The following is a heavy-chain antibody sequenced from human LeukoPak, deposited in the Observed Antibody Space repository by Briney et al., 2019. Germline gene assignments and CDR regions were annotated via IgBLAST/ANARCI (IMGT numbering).Heavy chain of an antibody. Sequence: ASVKVSCKASGYTFTGYYMHWVRQAPGQGLEWMGWINPNTGGTNYAQKFQGRVTMTRDTSISTAYMELSRLRSDDTAVYYCAREKEYSSSTRYSYDYFMDVWGKGTTVTVS. CDR3: AREKEYSSSTRYSYDYFMDV. D-gene: IGHD6-6*01. CDR1: GYTFTGYY. V-gene: IGHV1-2*02. J-gene: IGHJ6*03. CDR2: INPNTGGT.